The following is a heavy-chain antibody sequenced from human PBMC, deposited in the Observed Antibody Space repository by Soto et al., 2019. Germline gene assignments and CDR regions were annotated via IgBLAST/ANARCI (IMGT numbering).Heavy chain of an antibody. V-gene: IGHV4-59*01. CDR2: IYYSGST. J-gene: IGHJ4*02. CDR1: GGSISSYY. D-gene: IGHD1-26*01. Sequence: QVQLQESGPGLVKPSETLSLTCTVSGGSISSYYWSWIRQPPGKGLEWIGYIYYSGSTNYNPSLKXRXPXXVDTTKNHVSLKLNSVTAADTAVYYCAGGGGSPDYWGQGTLVTVSS. CDR3: AGGGGSPDY.